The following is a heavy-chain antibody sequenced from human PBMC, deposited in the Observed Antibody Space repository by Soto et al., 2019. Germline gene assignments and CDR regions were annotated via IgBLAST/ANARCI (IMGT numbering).Heavy chain of an antibody. CDR3: ARFKRDSSSSTTDPDY. Sequence: QVQLVQSGAEVKKPGSSVKVSCKASGGTFSSYAISWVRQAPGQGLEGMGGIIPIFGTANYAQKFQGRVTITADESTSTAYMELSSLRSEDTAVYYCARFKRDSSSSTTDPDYWGQGTLVTVSS. J-gene: IGHJ4*02. CDR2: IIPIFGTA. V-gene: IGHV1-69*01. D-gene: IGHD6-6*01. CDR1: GGTFSSYA.